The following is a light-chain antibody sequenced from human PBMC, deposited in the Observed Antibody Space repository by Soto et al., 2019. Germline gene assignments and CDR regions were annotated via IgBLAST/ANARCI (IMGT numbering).Light chain of an antibody. CDR3: LLSYSGASNYV. CDR1: TGAVTSGHY. Sequence: QAVVTQEPSLTVSPGGTVTLTCGSSTGAVTSGHYPYWFQQKPGQAPRTLIYDTSNKHSWTPARFSGSLLGGKAALILSGAQPEDEAEYYCLLSYSGASNYVFGTGTKVTVL. V-gene: IGLV7-46*01. CDR2: DTS. J-gene: IGLJ1*01.